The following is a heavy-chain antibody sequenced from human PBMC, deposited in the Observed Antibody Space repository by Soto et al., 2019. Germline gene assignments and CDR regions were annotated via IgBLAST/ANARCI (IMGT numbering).Heavy chain of an antibody. V-gene: IGHV3-33*01. Sequence: GGSLRLSCAASGFTFSSYGMHWVRQAPGKGLEWVAVIWYDGSNKYYADSVKGRFTISRDNSKNTLYLQMNSLRAEDTAVYYCARDRVRVGELEGMDVWGQGTTVTVSS. CDR2: IWYDGSNK. CDR3: ARDRVRVGELEGMDV. CDR1: GFTFSSYG. D-gene: IGHD3-10*01. J-gene: IGHJ6*02.